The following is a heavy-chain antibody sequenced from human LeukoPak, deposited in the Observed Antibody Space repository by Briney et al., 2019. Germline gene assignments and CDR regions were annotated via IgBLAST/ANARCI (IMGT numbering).Heavy chain of an antibody. CDR2: IYYTGNT. J-gene: IGHJ6*02. D-gene: IGHD4-17*01. V-gene: IGHV4-39*07. Sequence: WVRQAPGKGLEWIGTIYYTGNTYYNPSLKSRVTISIDTSKNQFSLKVSSVTAADTAVYYCGHGDYGYYYGMDVWGQGTTVTVSS. CDR3: GHGDYGYYYGMDV.